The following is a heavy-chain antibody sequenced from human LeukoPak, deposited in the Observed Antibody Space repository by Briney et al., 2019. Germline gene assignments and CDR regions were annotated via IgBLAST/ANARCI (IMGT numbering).Heavy chain of an antibody. CDR3: ARLLDNDSSGDPDTFDM. CDR2: IYYSGTT. Sequence: ASETLSLTCTVSAGSMRSHYWSWIRQPPGKGLEWMGCIYYSGTTRYKPSLQSRVTISADTSKNQFSLKLTSVTAADTAVYYCARLLDNDSSGDPDTFDMWGQGTMVTVSS. J-gene: IGHJ3*02. CDR1: AGSMRSHY. V-gene: IGHV4-59*11. D-gene: IGHD3-22*01.